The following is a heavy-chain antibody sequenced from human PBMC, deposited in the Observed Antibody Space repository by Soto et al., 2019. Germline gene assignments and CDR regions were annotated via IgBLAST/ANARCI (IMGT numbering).Heavy chain of an antibody. J-gene: IGHJ4*02. CDR2: ISSSGSTM. CDR1: VFTFSYYY. CDR3: ARDPPRPLDY. V-gene: IGHV3-11*01. Sequence: GGSLRLSCGASVFTFSYYYMIWIRQAPGKGLEWVSYISSSGSTMYYADSVKGRFTISRDNAKNSLYLQTNSLRAEDTAVYYCARDPPRPLDYWGQGTLVTV.